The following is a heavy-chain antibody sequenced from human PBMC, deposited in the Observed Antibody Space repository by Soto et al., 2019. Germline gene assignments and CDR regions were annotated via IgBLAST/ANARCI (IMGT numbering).Heavy chain of an antibody. CDR1: GFNFNTYW. Sequence: WGSLRLSCAASGFNFNTYWMHWVRQAPGKGLVWVSRINSDGSSTSYADSVKGRFTISRDNAKNTLYLQMNSLRAEDTAVYYCARVVTGTPFDCWGQGTLVTVSS. J-gene: IGHJ4*02. V-gene: IGHV3-74*01. CDR3: ARVVTGTPFDC. CDR2: INSDGSST. D-gene: IGHD2-21*02.